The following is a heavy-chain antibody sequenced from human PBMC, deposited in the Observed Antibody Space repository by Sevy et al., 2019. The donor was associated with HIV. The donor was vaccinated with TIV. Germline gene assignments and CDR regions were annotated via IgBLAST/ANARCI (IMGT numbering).Heavy chain of an antibody. CDR3: ERDAARVIVPTAGFDS. D-gene: IGHD1-1*01. V-gene: IGHV3-33*01. Sequence: GGSLRLSCVASGFTFRSFSMHWVRQAPGKGLEWVAAIWYDGRTERYADSVQGGFTISRDKSEKTLYLQMNSLRDEDTAIYYCERDAARVIVPTAGFDSWGQGTLVTVSS. J-gene: IGHJ5*01. CDR2: IWYDGRTE. CDR1: GFTFRSFS.